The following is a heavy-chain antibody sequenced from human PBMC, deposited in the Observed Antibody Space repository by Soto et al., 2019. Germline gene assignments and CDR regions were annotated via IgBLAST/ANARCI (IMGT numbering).Heavy chain of an antibody. CDR2: ISGSGGST. Sequence: GGSLRLSCAASGFTFSSYAMSWVRQAPGKGLEWVSAISGSGGSTYYADSVKGRFTISRDNSKNTLYLQMNSLRAEDTAVYYCAKGRSVGYYYGMDVWGQGTTVTVSS. CDR1: GFTFSSYA. V-gene: IGHV3-23*01. CDR3: AKGRSVGYYYGMDV. J-gene: IGHJ6*02.